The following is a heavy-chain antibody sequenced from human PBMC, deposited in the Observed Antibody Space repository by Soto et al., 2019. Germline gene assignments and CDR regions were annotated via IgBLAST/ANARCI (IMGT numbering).Heavy chain of an antibody. J-gene: IGHJ4*02. CDR2: ISTYNGNT. Sequence: GASVKVSCKASGYTFTSYGISWVRQAPGQGLEWMGWISTYNGNTNYAQNLQGRVTMTTDTSTSTAYMELRSLTSDDTAVYYCARDPGNYYDSSGYYGGKFCDYWGQGTLVTVSS. V-gene: IGHV1-18*01. CDR3: ARDPGNYYDSSGYYGGKFCDY. D-gene: IGHD3-22*01. CDR1: GYTFTSYG.